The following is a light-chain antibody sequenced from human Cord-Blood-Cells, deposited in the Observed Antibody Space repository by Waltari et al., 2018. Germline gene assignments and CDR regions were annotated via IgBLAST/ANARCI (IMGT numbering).Light chain of an antibody. CDR1: SSYVGGYNY. Sequence: SALTQPASVSGSPGQSIPISCTGTSSYVGGYNYASWYQQPPGKTPKLLIYEVSNRPSGVSNRFSGSKSGNTASLTISGLQAEDEADYYCSSYTSSSTLYVFGTGTKVTVL. V-gene: IGLV2-14*01. J-gene: IGLJ1*01. CDR3: SSYTSSSTLYV. CDR2: EVS.